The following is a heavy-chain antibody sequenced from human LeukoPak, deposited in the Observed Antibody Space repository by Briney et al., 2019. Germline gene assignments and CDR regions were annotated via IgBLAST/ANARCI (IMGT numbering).Heavy chain of an antibody. D-gene: IGHD5-18*01. CDR2: INPHTGGT. CDR1: GYTFTNYY. J-gene: IGHJ4*02. CDR3: ARRRWGNTAMALGY. V-gene: IGHV1-2*02. Sequence: GASVKVSCKASGYTFTNYYIHWVRQAPGQGLEWMGWINPHTGGTNYAQKFQGRVTMTRDTSISTAYMELSRLRSDDTAVYYCARRRWGNTAMALGYWGQGTLVTVSS.